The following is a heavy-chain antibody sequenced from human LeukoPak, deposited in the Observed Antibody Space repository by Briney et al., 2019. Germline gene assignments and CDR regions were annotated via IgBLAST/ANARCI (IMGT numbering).Heavy chain of an antibody. V-gene: IGHV4-59*11. CDR1: GGSISSHY. D-gene: IGHD3-22*01. CDR2: IYYSGST. CDR3: ARVGVGRTPQWLHYYYYYMDV. Sequence: PSDTLPLTCTVSGGSISSHYWSWIRQPPGKGLELTRYIYYSGSTNYNPSLKSRVTISVDTSNNQFSLKLSSVTAADTAVYYCARVGVGRTPQWLHYYYYYMDVWGKGTTVTVSS. J-gene: IGHJ6*03.